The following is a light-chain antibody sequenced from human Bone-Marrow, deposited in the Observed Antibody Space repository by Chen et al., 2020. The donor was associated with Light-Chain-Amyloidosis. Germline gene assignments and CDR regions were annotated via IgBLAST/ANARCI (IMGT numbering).Light chain of an antibody. CDR2: GAS. Sequence: DIQMTQSPSSLSAFVGDRVTITFRPSQFISSYLSWYQQRPGKAPKLLIFGASSLPSGVPSRFSGSGSGTDFTLTINSLEPEDFAIYYCQQSYTSPYTFGGGTKVEI. J-gene: IGKJ4*01. V-gene: IGKV1-39*01. CDR3: QQSYTSPYT. CDR1: QFISSY.